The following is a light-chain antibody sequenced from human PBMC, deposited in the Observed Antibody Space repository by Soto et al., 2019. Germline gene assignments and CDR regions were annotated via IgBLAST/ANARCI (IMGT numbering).Light chain of an antibody. CDR3: QQYNNWPPDRT. Sequence: EIGMTQSPATLSVSPGERATLSCRASQSVSSNLAWYQHKPGQAPRLLIYGASTRATGIPARFSGSGSGTAFTLTISSLESEDFAIYFCQQYNNWPPDRTFGQGTKVEIK. CDR1: QSVSSN. V-gene: IGKV3-15*01. CDR2: GAS. J-gene: IGKJ1*01.